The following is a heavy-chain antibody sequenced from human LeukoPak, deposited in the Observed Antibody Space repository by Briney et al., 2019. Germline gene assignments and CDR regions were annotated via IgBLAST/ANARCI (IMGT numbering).Heavy chain of an antibody. CDR1: GGSISSSSYY. CDR2: IYYSGST. CDR3: ARIKVVVAARPEYYFDY. D-gene: IGHD2-15*01. V-gene: IGHV4-39*01. J-gene: IGHJ4*02. Sequence: SETLSLTCTVSGGSISSSSYYWGWIRQPPGKGLEWIGSIYYSGSTYYNPSLKRRVTISVDTSKNKFSLKLSSVTAADTAVYYCARIKVVVAARPEYYFDYWGQGTLVTVSS.